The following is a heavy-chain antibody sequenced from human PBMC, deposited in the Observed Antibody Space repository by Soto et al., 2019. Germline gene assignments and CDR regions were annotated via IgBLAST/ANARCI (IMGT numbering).Heavy chain of an antibody. V-gene: IGHV3-23*01. Sequence: GGSLRLSCAASGFTFSSFAMSWVRQAPGKGLEWVSAISGSGGTTYYADSVKGRFTISRDNSKNTLYLQMNSLRAEDTAIYYCAKRPRALLTFDYWGQGTLVTVSS. CDR3: AKRPRALLTFDY. J-gene: IGHJ4*02. CDR2: ISGSGGTT. CDR1: GFTFSSFA. D-gene: IGHD1-26*01.